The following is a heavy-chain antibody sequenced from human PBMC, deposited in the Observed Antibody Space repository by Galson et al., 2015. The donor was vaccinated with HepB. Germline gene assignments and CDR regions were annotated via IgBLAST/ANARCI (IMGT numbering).Heavy chain of an antibody. CDR2: IYPGDSET. J-gene: IGHJ6*02. CDR1: GYTFTSYW. D-gene: IGHD1-26*01. Sequence: QSGAEVTKPGESLKISCKASGYTFTSYWIGWVRQMPGKGLEWMGIIYPGDSETKYSPSFQGQVTISADKSTSTAYLQWSSLKAPDTAMYYCARQRHSGSYSYFYGMDVWGQGTTVTVSS. CDR3: ARQRHSGSYSYFYGMDV. V-gene: IGHV5-51*01.